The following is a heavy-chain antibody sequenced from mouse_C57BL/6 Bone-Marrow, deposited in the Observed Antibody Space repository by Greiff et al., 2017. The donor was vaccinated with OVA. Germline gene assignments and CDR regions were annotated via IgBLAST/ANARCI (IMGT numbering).Heavy chain of an antibody. J-gene: IGHJ2*01. CDR1: GYTFTNYW. V-gene: IGHV1-63*01. CDR3: ARLCYYGSPHYFDY. Sequence: VQLQQSGAELVRPGTSVKMSCKASGYTFTNYWIGWAKQRPGHGLEWIGDIYPGGGYTNYNEKFKGKATLTADKSSSTAYMQFSSLTSEDSAIYYCARLCYYGSPHYFDYWGQGTTLTVSA. CDR2: IYPGGGYT. D-gene: IGHD1-1*01.